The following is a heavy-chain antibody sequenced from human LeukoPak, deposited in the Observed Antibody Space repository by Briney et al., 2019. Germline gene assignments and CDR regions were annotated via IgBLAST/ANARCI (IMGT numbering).Heavy chain of an antibody. V-gene: IGHV4-61*02. J-gene: IGHJ5*02. Sequence: PSQTLSLTCTVSGGSISSGSYSWSWIRQPAGKGLEWIGRIYTSGSTNYNPSLKGRVTISVDTSKKQFSLKLSSVTAADTAVYYCAREKIAYYDNSGRGWFDPWGQGTLVTVSS. CDR1: GGSISSGSYS. D-gene: IGHD3-22*01. CDR2: IYTSGST. CDR3: AREKIAYYDNSGRGWFDP.